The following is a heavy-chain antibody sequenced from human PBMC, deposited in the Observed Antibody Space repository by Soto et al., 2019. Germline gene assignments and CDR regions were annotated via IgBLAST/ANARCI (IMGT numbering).Heavy chain of an antibody. CDR1: GGSISSYY. D-gene: IGHD2-21*02. J-gene: IGHJ6*02. CDR2: IYYSGST. Sequence: SETLSLTCTVSGGSISSYYWSWIRQPPGKGLEWIGYIYYSGSTNYNSSLKSRVTISVDTSKNQFSLKLSSVTAADTAVYYCARVCGGDCHYGMDVWGQGTTVTVSS. V-gene: IGHV4-59*12. CDR3: ARVCGGDCHYGMDV.